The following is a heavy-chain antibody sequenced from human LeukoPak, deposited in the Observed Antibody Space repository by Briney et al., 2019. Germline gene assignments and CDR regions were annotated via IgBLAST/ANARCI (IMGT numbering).Heavy chain of an antibody. J-gene: IGHJ4*02. CDR2: ISSSSSYI. CDR3: ARDLGYYYDSSGYPSGGY. Sequence: PGGSLRLSCAASGFTFSSYSMTWVRQAPGKGLEWVSSISSSSSYIYYADSVKGRFTISRDNAKNSLYLQMNSLRAEDTAVYYCARDLGYYYDSSGYPSGGYWGQGTLVTVSS. D-gene: IGHD3-22*01. V-gene: IGHV3-21*01. CDR1: GFTFSSYS.